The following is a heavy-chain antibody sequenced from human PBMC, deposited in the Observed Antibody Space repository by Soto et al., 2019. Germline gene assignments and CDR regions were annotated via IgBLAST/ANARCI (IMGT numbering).Heavy chain of an antibody. Sequence: AASVEVCCKESGYTFTSCARHWVRQATRQRLEWMGWINAGNGNTKYSQKFQGRVTITRDTSASTAYMELSSLRTEDRALYYCARNISSSGWYYFDYGGQEPLVPVSS. V-gene: IGHV1-3*01. D-gene: IGHD6-19*01. CDR2: INAGNGNT. CDR3: ARNISSSGWYYFDY. J-gene: IGHJ4*02. CDR1: GYTFTSCA.